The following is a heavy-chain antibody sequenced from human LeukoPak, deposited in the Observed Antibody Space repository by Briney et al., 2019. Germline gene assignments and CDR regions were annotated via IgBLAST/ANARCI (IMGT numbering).Heavy chain of an antibody. CDR1: GFTFSSFA. CDR3: AKLHYDILPGYYYDY. CDR2: IISGSST. Sequence: GGALRLSCAASGFTFSSFAMSWVRQAPGKGLEWVSIIISGSSTYYADSVKGRFTISRDNSKNTLYMQMNSLRAEATAVYYCAKLHYDILPGYYYDYWGQGTLVTVSS. D-gene: IGHD3-9*01. J-gene: IGHJ4*02. V-gene: IGHV3-23*01.